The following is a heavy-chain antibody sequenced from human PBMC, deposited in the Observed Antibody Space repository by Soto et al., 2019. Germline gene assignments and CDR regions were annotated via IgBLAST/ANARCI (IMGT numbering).Heavy chain of an antibody. Sequence: QLPLQEPGPGLVKPFQTLSLTCSVSGGSITSGGYYWSWIRQVPGKGLEWIGNIYYTETTYYNAAPKSRLTISVDTSKGQLSLNLSPVTAADTAVYLGARATKTVTTFDSWGQGTQVTVSA. CDR3: ARATKTVTTFDS. CDR1: GGSITSGGYY. V-gene: IGHV4-31*03. D-gene: IGHD4-17*01. CDR2: IYYTETT. J-gene: IGHJ4*02.